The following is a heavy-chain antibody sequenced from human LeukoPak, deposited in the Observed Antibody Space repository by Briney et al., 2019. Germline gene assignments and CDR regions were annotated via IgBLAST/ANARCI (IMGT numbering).Heavy chain of an antibody. V-gene: IGHV3-21*01. CDR2: ISSSSSYI. J-gene: IGHJ3*02. Sequence: GGSLRLSCAASGFTFSSYSMNWVRQAPGKGLEWVSSISSSSSYIYYADSVKGRFTISTDNAKNSLYLQMNSLRAEDTAVYYCARISGSRAFDIWGQGTMVTVSS. CDR3: ARISGSRAFDI. CDR1: GFTFSSYS. D-gene: IGHD6-19*01.